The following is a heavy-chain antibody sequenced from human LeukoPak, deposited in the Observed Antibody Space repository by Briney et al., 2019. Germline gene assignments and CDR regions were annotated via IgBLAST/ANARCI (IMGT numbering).Heavy chain of an antibody. V-gene: IGHV3-23*01. D-gene: IGHD6-19*01. J-gene: IGHJ4*02. CDR1: GFTFSSYA. Sequence: GSLRLSCAASGFTFSSYAMSWVRQAPGKGLEWVSAISGSGGSTYYADSVKGRFTISRDNSKNTLYLQMNSLRAEDTAVYYCACYSSGWYRSGYDYWGQGTLVTVSS. CDR3: ACYSSGWYRSGYDY. CDR2: ISGSGGST.